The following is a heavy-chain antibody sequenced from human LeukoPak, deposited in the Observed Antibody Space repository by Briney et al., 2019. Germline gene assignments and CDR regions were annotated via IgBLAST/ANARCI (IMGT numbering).Heavy chain of an antibody. J-gene: IGHJ2*01. V-gene: IGHV4-38-2*01. D-gene: IGHD6-19*01. CDR1: GYSISSGYY. Sequence: SETLSLTCAVSGYSISSGYYWGWIRQPPGKGLEWIGSIYHSGSTYYNPSLKSRVTISVDTSKNQFSLKLSSVTAADTAVYYCARHGIAVAGSSYFDLWGRGTLVTVSS. CDR3: ARHGIAVAGSSYFDL. CDR2: IYHSGST.